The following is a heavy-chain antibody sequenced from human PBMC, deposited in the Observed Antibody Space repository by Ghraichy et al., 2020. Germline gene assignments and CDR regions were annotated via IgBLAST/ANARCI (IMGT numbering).Heavy chain of an antibody. CDR3: ARGHCSTANCYMGGKYYYGMDV. V-gene: IGHV3-21*01. CDR1: GFTFSTYT. J-gene: IGHJ6*02. Sequence: GGSLRLSCAASGFTFSTYTINWVRQAPGKGLEWVSSISSDSSYTYYADSVKGRFTISRDNAQNSLYLKMNSLRTDDTAVYYCARGHCSTANCYMGGKYYYGMDVWGQGTTVTVS. CDR2: ISSDSSYT. D-gene: IGHD2-21*01.